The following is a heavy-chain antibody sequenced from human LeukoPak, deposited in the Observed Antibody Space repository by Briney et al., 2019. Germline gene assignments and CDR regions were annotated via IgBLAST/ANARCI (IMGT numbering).Heavy chain of an antibody. CDR1: GGTFSSYA. J-gene: IGHJ4*02. CDR3: ARGKVGWELLVFDY. CDR2: IIPIFGTA. D-gene: IGHD1-26*01. Sequence: ASVKVSCKASGGTFSSYAISWVRQAPGQGLEWMGGIIPIFGTANYAQKFQGRVTITADESTSTAYMELSSLRSEDTAVYYCARGKVGWELLVFDYWGQGTLVTVSS. V-gene: IGHV1-69*13.